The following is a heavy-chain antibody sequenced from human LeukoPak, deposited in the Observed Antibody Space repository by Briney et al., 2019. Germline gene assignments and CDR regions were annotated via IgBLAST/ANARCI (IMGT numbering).Heavy chain of an antibody. CDR1: GFTFSSYA. CDR3: ARLSIVGATTYYFDY. J-gene: IGHJ4*02. D-gene: IGHD1-26*01. CDR2: ISYDGSNK. Sequence: GGSLRLSCAASGFTFSSYAMHWVRQAPGKGLEWAAVISYDGSNKYYADSVKGRFTISRDNSKNTLYLQMNSLRAEDTAVYYCARLSIVGATTYYFDYWGQGTLVTVSS. V-gene: IGHV3-30-3*01.